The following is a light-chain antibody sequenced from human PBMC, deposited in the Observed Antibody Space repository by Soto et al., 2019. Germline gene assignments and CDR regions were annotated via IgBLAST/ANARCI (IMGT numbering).Light chain of an antibody. J-gene: IGKJ1*01. CDR2: WAY. CDR1: QSVLYRSNNQHC. Sequence: IVMTQSPDSLAVSLGERATINCESSQSVLYRSNNQHCLAWYQQKPGQPPKLLIYWAYTRESGVPDRFSGGGSGTDFTLTISGLQAEDVAVYYCQQYCVTPWTFGQGTKVDIK. CDR3: QQYCVTPWT. V-gene: IGKV4-1*01.